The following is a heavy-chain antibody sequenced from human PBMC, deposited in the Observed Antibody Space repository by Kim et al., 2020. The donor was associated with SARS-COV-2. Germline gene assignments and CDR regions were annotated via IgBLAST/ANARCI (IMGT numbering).Heavy chain of an antibody. Sequence: GGSLRLSCGASGFTCSSYEMNWVRQAPGKGLEWVSYISSIDSGSTIYYADSVKGRFTISRDNAKNSLYLQMNSLRAEDTAVYYCTRVRYMDVCGKGTTVTVSS. J-gene: IGHJ6*03. CDR1: GFTCSSYE. V-gene: IGHV3-48*03. CDR2: ISSIDSGSTI. CDR3: TRVRYMDV. D-gene: IGHD3-3*01.